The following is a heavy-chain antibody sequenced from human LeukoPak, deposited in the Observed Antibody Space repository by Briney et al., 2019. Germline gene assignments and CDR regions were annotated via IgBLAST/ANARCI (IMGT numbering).Heavy chain of an antibody. Sequence: SETLSLTCTVSGGSISSSSYYWGWIRQPPGKGLEWIGSIYYSGSTYYNPSLKSRVTISVDTSKNQFSLKLSSVTAADTAVYYCARRINDGYCSGGSCYRGWRYYGMDVWGQGTTVTVSS. V-gene: IGHV4-39*01. CDR2: IYYSGST. D-gene: IGHD2-15*01. CDR1: GGSISSSSYY. J-gene: IGHJ6*02. CDR3: ARRINDGYCSGGSCYRGWRYYGMDV.